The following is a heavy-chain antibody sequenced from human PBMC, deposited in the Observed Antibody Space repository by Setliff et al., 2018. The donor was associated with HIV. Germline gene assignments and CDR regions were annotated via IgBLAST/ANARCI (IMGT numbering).Heavy chain of an antibody. CDR3: AKDQAVVTPRYDAFDI. CDR2: ISAGGGST. J-gene: IGHJ3*02. V-gene: IGHV3-23*01. CDR1: GFTFSTYA. Sequence: PGGSLRLSCAASGFTFSTYAMSWVRRAPGKGLAWVSAISAGGGSTYYAYSVKGRFTISRDNSKNTRYLQMNSLRAEDTAVYYCAKDQAVVTPRYDAFDIWGQGTMVTVSS. D-gene: IGHD2-15*01.